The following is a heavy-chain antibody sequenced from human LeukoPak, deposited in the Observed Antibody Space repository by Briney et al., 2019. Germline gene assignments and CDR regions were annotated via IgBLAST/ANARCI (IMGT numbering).Heavy chain of an antibody. Sequence: SETLSLTCTVSGGSISSNYWSWVRQPPGKGLEWIGYIHYGGRTNYNPSLKSRVTISVDTSKNQFSLKLSSVTAADTAVYYCATEVAPSDHYYYYGMDVWGQGTTVTVSS. D-gene: IGHD5-12*01. V-gene: IGHV4-59*01. CDR3: ATEVAPSDHYYYYGMDV. CDR1: GGSISSNY. CDR2: IHYGGRT. J-gene: IGHJ6*02.